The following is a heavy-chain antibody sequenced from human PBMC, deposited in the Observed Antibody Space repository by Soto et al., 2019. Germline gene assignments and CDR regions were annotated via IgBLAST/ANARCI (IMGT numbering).Heavy chain of an antibody. Sequence: QVQLVQSGAEVKKPGSSVKVSCKASGGTFSNYPISWVRQAPGQGLEWMGGIIPIFGTVNYAQKFQGRVTINEDDSTSTDYMELSSLRSEDTAVYYCARGNHRWLPLWYFDLWGRGTLVTVSS. V-gene: IGHV1-69*12. CDR3: ARGNHRWLPLWYFDL. CDR1: GGTFSNYP. D-gene: IGHD5-12*01. J-gene: IGHJ2*01. CDR2: IIPIFGTV.